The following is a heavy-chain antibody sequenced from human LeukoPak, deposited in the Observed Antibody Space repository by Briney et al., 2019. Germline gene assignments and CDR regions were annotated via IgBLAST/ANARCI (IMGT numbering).Heavy chain of an antibody. Sequence: GGSLRLASTASGLTFSTSCFNWLRQAPGKGLEWVASTGPTGSDRYHADSIKGRSTISRDNANNFLYLQMNSLRAEDTAVYYCATETNGRHYDYWGQGTLLTVSS. CDR1: GLTFSTSC. J-gene: IGHJ4*02. D-gene: IGHD1-14*01. CDR2: TGPTGSDR. CDR3: ATETNGRHYDY. V-gene: IGHV3-21*06.